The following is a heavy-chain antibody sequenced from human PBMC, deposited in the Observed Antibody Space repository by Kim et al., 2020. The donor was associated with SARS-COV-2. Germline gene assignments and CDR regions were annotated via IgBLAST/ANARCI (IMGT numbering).Heavy chain of an antibody. D-gene: IGHD6-13*01. Sequence: DDGETSYVDSVTGRFTRSGDNAENSLYLQMNSLRAEDTAVYFCGRDYSDWGQGTLVTVSS. CDR3: GRDYSD. J-gene: IGHJ4*02. CDR2: DDGET. V-gene: IGHV3-7*01.